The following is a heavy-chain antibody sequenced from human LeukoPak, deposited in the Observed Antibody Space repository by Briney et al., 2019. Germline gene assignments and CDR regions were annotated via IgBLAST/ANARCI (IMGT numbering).Heavy chain of an antibody. CDR1: GFTFSSYA. Sequence: GGSLRLSCAASGFTFSSYAMSWVRQAPGKGLEWVSAISGSGGSTYYADSVKGRFTISRDNSKNTLYLQMNSLRAEDTAVYYCAKDRWAREGYNSDLFDYWGQGTLVTVSS. J-gene: IGHJ4*02. CDR3: AKDRWAREGYNSDLFDY. D-gene: IGHD5-24*01. V-gene: IGHV3-23*01. CDR2: ISGSGGST.